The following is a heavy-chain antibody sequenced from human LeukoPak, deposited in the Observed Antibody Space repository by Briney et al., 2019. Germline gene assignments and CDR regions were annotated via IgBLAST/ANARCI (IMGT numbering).Heavy chain of an antibody. CDR2: IRFDGSNK. D-gene: IGHD4-17*01. CDR1: GFTFSRYG. Sequence: GFLSLSRAASGFTFSRYGMNWVRQAPGKGLEWVAFIRFDGSNKYYADSVKGRFTISRDNSKNTLYLQMNSLRGEDTAVYYCAKKLGVTTYAAFDIWGQGTMVTVSS. J-gene: IGHJ3*02. CDR3: AKKLGVTTYAAFDI. V-gene: IGHV3-30*02.